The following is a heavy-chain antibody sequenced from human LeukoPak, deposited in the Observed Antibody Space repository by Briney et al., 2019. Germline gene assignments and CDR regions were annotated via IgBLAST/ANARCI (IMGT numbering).Heavy chain of an antibody. J-gene: IGHJ6*03. CDR2: IASSGAYI. CDR3: ARDPYNGNYGDYYYYYMDV. D-gene: IGHD1-26*01. V-gene: IGHV3-21*01. CDR1: GFTFSNYN. Sequence: GGSLRLSCAASGFTFSNYNMSWVRQTPGKGLEWVSSIASSGAYIYYADSVKGRFTISRDNAKNSLSLQMNSLRAEVTAVYYCARDPYNGNYGDYYYYYMDVWGKGTTVTISS.